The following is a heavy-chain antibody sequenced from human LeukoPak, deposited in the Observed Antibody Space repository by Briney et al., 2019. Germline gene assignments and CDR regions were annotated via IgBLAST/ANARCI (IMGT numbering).Heavy chain of an antibody. V-gene: IGHV4-39*07. Sequence: SETLSLTCTVSGGSVSSSSYYWTWIRQPPGKGLEWIASISYSGSTYYNASVKSRVTILRDTSKNQFSLSLNSVTAADTAVYYCVRVKSGSISDSWGQGTLVTVSS. CDR1: GGSVSSSSYY. CDR2: ISYSGST. D-gene: IGHD1-26*01. CDR3: VRVKSGSISDS. J-gene: IGHJ4*02.